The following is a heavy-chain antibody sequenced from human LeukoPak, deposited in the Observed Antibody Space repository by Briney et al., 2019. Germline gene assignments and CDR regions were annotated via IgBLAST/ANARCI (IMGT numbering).Heavy chain of an antibody. CDR2: ISSSSSYI. D-gene: IGHD6-19*01. CDR1: GFTFSSYS. J-gene: IGHJ4*02. V-gene: IGHV3-21*01. CDR3: ARDVGIAVAGSDY. Sequence: GGSLRLSCAASGFTFSSYSMNWVRQAPGKGLEWVSSISSSSSYIYYADSVKGRFTISRDNAKNSLYLQMNSLRAEDTAVYYCARDVGIAVAGSDYWGQGTLVTVSS.